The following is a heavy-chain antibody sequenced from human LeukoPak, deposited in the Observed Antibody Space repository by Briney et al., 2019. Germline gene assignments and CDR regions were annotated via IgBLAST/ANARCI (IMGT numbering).Heavy chain of an antibody. J-gene: IGHJ4*02. V-gene: IGHV3-48*04. Sequence: HGGSLRLSCAASGFTFSYYSMNWVRPAPGKGLEWVSYISGSRDTIYYADSVKGRFTISRDGAKSSLYLQMNSLRIEDTGFYYCTRDMIRGVPDYIDYWGQGTLVTVSS. CDR1: GFTFSYYS. CDR3: TRDMIRGVPDYIDY. D-gene: IGHD3-10*01. CDR2: ISGSRDTI.